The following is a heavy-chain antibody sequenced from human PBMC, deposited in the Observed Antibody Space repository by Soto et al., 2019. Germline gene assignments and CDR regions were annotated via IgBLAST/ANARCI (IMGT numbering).Heavy chain of an antibody. CDR3: ATSPTGTQGFDY. CDR2: FDPEDGET. V-gene: IGHV1-24*01. CDR1: GYTLTELS. Sequence: GASVKVSCKVSGYTLTELSMHWVRQAPGKGLEWMGGFDPEDGETIYAQKFQGRVTMTEDTSTDTAYMELSSLRSEDTAVYYCATSPTGTQGFDYWGQGTLVTVSS. D-gene: IGHD1-1*01. J-gene: IGHJ4*02.